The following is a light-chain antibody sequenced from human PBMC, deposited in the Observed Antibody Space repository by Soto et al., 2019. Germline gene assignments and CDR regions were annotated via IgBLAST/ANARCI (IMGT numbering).Light chain of an antibody. Sequence: QSALTQPASVSGSPGQSITISCTGTSSDVGGYNYVSWYQQHPGKGPKLMIYEVSNRPSGVSNRFSGSKSGNTATLTISGLQAEDEADYYCSSYTSTTIRVFGGGTKVTVL. CDR3: SSYTSTTIRV. V-gene: IGLV2-14*03. CDR2: EVS. J-gene: IGLJ1*01. CDR1: SSDVGGYNY.